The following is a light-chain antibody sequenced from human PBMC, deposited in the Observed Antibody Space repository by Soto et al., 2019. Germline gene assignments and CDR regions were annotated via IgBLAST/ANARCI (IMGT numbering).Light chain of an antibody. CDR2: DDT. CDR3: QVWYSSSYHPD. Sequence: SYELTQPPSVSVAPGQTARLTCGGDNIRSQSVHWYQQKPGQAPVLVVYDDTDRPSGIPERFSGSNSGNAATLTISRVEAGDEADYYCQVWYSSSYHPDFGTGTKVTVL. J-gene: IGLJ1*01. V-gene: IGLV3-21*02. CDR1: NIRSQS.